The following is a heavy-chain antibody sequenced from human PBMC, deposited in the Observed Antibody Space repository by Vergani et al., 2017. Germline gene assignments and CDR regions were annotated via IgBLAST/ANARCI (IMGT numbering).Heavy chain of an antibody. CDR3: AKARDPNCKGGNCYSYYYGLDL. J-gene: IGHJ6*02. V-gene: IGHV3-23*01. D-gene: IGHD2-21*01. CDR2: ISCSGGNT. Sequence: EVQLLESGGNLIQPGGSLRLSCGASGFTFSSYAMTWVRLAPGKGLQWVSAISCSGGNTFYTDSVKGRFTISRDNSKETLYLQMNSLRFEDTAIYYCAKARDPNCKGGNCYSYYYGLDLWGQGTTVTVS. CDR1: GFTFSSYA.